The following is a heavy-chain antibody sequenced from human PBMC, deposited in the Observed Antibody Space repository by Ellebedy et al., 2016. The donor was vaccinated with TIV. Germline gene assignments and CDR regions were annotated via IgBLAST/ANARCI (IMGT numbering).Heavy chain of an antibody. Sequence: ASVKVSCXTSGYNFNSYGISWVRQAPGQGLEWMGWINTVNNNTNYAHKFQGRVTLTTATSASTAYLELRGLTADDTAVYYCARPSYFSGGYFFDYWGQGTLITVSS. CDR2: INTVNNNT. D-gene: IGHD3-10*01. J-gene: IGHJ4*02. V-gene: IGHV1-18*01. CDR1: GYNFNSYG. CDR3: ARPSYFSGGYFFDY.